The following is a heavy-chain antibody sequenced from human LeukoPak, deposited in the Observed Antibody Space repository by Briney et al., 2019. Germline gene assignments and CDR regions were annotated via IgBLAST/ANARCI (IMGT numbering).Heavy chain of an antibody. CDR1: GYTLTELS. J-gene: IGHJ6*03. V-gene: IGHV1-24*01. CDR3: ARGFRSSWYHYYYYYYMDV. D-gene: IGHD6-13*01. Sequence: VASVKVSCKVSGYTLTELSMHWVRQAPGKGLEWMGGFDPEDGETIYAQKFQGRVTMTRNTSISTAYMELSSLRSEDTAVYYCARGFRSSWYHYYYYYYMDVWGKGTTVTISS. CDR2: FDPEDGET.